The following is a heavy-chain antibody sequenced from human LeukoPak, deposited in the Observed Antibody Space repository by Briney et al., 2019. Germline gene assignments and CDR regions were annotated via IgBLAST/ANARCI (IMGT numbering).Heavy chain of an antibody. V-gene: IGHV1-69*06. D-gene: IGHD4/OR15-4a*01. CDR2: VIPVSGTG. J-gene: IGHJ4*02. CDR3: ARAPLTTRMRTRQYYFDY. Sequence: GASVKVSCKASGYTFTSYGITWVRQAPGQGLEWMGGVIPVSGTGNYAQKFQGRVTITADTSTSTAYMELSSLRSDDTAVYYCARAPLTTRMRTRQYYFDYWGQGTLVTVSS. CDR1: GYTFTSYG.